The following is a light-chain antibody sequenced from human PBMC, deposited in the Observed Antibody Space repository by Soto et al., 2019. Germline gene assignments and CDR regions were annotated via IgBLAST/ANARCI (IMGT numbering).Light chain of an antibody. Sequence: EIVMTQSPATLSVSPGERATLSCRASQSVSSNLVWYQQKPGQAPRLLIYGASNRATGIPARFSGSGSGTEFTLTISSLQSEDFAVYYCQQYNNWPHTFGQGTKLEIK. CDR1: QSVSSN. CDR2: GAS. J-gene: IGKJ2*01. V-gene: IGKV3-15*01. CDR3: QQYNNWPHT.